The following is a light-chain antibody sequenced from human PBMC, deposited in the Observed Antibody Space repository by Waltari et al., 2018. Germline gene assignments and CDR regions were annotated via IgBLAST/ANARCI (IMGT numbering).Light chain of an antibody. Sequence: QSVLPQPPSASETPGQRGTISCSGSSPNIGTYYLYWYQQLPGTAPKLLIDRNDQRPSGVPDRFSGSKSGTSASLAISGLRSEDEADYYCATWDDTLNMVFGGGTKLTVL. CDR3: ATWDDTLNMV. CDR2: RND. J-gene: IGLJ2*01. V-gene: IGLV1-47*01. CDR1: SPNIGTYY.